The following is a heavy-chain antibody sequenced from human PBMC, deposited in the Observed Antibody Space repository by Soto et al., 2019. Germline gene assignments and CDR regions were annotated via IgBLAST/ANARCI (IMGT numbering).Heavy chain of an antibody. V-gene: IGHV1-69*08. D-gene: IGHD2-15*01. J-gene: IGHJ4*02. CDR2: IIPILGIA. Sequence: QVQLVQSGAEVKKPGSSVKVSCKASGGTFSSYTISWVRQAPGQGLEWMGRIIPILGIANYAQKFQGRVTITADKSTSTAYMELRSLRSEDTAVYYCARDRRYCSGGSCYSGFDYWGQGTLVTVSS. CDR1: GGTFSSYT. CDR3: ARDRRYCSGGSCYSGFDY.